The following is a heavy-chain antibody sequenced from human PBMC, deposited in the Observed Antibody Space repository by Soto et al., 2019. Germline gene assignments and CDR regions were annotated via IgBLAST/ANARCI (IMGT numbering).Heavy chain of an antibody. V-gene: IGHV5-51*01. J-gene: IGHJ3*02. CDR1: GYRFTSNW. Sequence: PGESLKISCKGSGYRFTSNWIGWVRQMPGKGPEWMGIIYPGDSDTRYSPSFQGQVTISADKSISTANLQWSRLKAPDTAVYFCARSPPGPRWGDAFDIWGQGTMVTVSS. CDR2: IYPGDSDT. CDR3: ARSPPGPRWGDAFDI. D-gene: IGHD1-26*01.